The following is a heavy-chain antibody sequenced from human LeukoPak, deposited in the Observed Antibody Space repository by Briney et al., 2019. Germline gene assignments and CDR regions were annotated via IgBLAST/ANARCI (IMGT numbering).Heavy chain of an antibody. CDR1: GYTFTSYD. CDR3: ARELRDGYNRHADY. CDR2: MSPNSGDT. J-gene: IGHJ4*02. D-gene: IGHD5-24*01. Sequence: ASVKVSCKASGYTFTSYDINWVRQATGQGLEWMGWMSPNSGDTGYAQKFQGRVTMTRDTSTSTVYMELSSLRSEDTAVYYCARELRDGYNRHADYWGQGTLVTVSS. V-gene: IGHV1-8*01.